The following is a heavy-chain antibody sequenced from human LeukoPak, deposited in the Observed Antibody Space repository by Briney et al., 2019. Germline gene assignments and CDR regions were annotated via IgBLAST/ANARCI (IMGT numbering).Heavy chain of an antibody. D-gene: IGHD1-14*01. CDR1: GGSFSGYY. Sequence: SETLSLTCAVYGGSFSGYYWSWIRQPPGKGLEWIGEINHSGSTNYNPSLKSRVTISVDTSKNQFSLKLSSVTAADTAVYYCARGRRRRTYYGMDVWGKGTTVTVSS. CDR2: INHSGST. J-gene: IGHJ6*04. CDR3: ARGRRRRTYYGMDV. V-gene: IGHV4-34*01.